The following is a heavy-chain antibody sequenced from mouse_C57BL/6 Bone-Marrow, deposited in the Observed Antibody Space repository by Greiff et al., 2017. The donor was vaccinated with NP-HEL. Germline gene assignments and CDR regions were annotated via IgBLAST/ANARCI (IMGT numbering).Heavy chain of an antibody. V-gene: IGHV1-64*01. CDR3: ARDYERYFDV. CDR1: GYTFTSYW. D-gene: IGHD2-4*01. Sequence: QVQLQQPGAELVKPGASVKLSCKASGYTFTSYWMHWVKQRPGQGLEWIGMIHPNSGSTNYNEKFKSKATLTVDKPSSTAYMQLSSLTSEDSAVYYCARDYERYFDVWGTGTTVTVSS. CDR2: IHPNSGST. J-gene: IGHJ1*03.